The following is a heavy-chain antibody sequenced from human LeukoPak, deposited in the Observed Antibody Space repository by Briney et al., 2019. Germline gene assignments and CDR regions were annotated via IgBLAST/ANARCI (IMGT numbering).Heavy chain of an antibody. J-gene: IGHJ4*02. Sequence: QPGGSLRLSCAVSGITLSNYGMSWVRQAPGKGLEWVSGISGSGGNTYYLDSVKGRFTISRENAKNSFYLQMDSLRGGDTAIYYCARELRDGFGFDSWGQGTLVTVSS. D-gene: IGHD2-2*03. V-gene: IGHV3-23*01. CDR3: ARELRDGFGFDS. CDR1: GITLSNYG. CDR2: ISGSGGNT.